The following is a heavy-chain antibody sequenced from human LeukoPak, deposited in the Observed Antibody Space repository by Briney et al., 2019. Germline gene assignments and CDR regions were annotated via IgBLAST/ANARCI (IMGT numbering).Heavy chain of an antibody. CDR3: ARNYYDSSEDYYGMDV. CDR1: GGSISSGSYY. CDR2: IYTSGST. D-gene: IGHD3-22*01. Sequence: SQTLSLTCTVSGGSISSGSYYWSWIRQPAGKGLEWIGRIYTSGSTNYNPSLKSRVTISVDTSKNQFSLKLSSVTAADTAVYYCARNYYDSSEDYYGMDVWGQGTTVTVSS. V-gene: IGHV4-61*02. J-gene: IGHJ6*02.